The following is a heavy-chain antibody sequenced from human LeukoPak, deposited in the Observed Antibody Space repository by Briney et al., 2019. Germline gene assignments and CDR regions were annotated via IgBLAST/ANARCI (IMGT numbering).Heavy chain of an antibody. CDR3: ADLRFLEWLSRGGGMAV. Sequence: GGSLRLSCAVSGFIVSTYAMSWVRQAPGKGLEWVSSMSGSGAKTNYADSVKGRFSSSRDNCKNTLYLHMNRLRAEDTAVYYCADLRFLEWLSRGGGMAVWGQGTTVTVSS. CDR2: MSGSGAKT. D-gene: IGHD3-3*01. J-gene: IGHJ6*02. V-gene: IGHV3-23*01. CDR1: GFIVSTYA.